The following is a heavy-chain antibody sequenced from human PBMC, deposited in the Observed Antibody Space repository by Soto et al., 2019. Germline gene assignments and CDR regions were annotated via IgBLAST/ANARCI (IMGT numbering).Heavy chain of an antibody. CDR2: IYYSGST. CDR3: AGTLGWQSWFDP. Sequence: TSETLSLTCTVSGGSVSSGSYYWSWIRQPPGKGLEWIGYIYYSGSTNYNPSLKSRVTISVDTSKNQFSLKLSSVTAADTAVYYCAGTLGWQSWFDPWGQGTLVTVSS. V-gene: IGHV4-61*01. J-gene: IGHJ5*02. D-gene: IGHD2-15*01. CDR1: GGSVSSGSYY.